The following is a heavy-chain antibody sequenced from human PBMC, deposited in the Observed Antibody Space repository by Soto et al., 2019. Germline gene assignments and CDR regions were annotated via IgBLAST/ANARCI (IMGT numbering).Heavy chain of an antibody. V-gene: IGHV4-59*01. Sequence: SETLSLTCTVSGGSISSYYWSWIRQPPGKGLEWIGDIYYSGSTNYNPSLKSRVTISVDTSKNQLSLKLSSVTAADTAVYYCARGVAMVRGHYGMDVWGQGTTVTVSS. D-gene: IGHD3-10*01. CDR2: IYYSGST. J-gene: IGHJ6*02. CDR1: GGSISSYY. CDR3: ARGVAMVRGHYGMDV.